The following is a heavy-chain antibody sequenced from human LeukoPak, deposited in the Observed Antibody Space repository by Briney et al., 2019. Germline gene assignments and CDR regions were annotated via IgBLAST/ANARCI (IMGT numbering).Heavy chain of an antibody. CDR3: ARRAVRGVIYYYYYMDV. CDR1: GGSISSYY. V-gene: IGHV4-39*01. J-gene: IGHJ6*03. D-gene: IGHD3-10*01. Sequence: SETLSLTCTVSGGSISSYYWGWIRQPPGKGLEWIGSIYYSGSTYYNPSLKSRVTISVDTSKNQFSLKLSSVTAADTAVYYCARRAVRGVIYYYYYMDVWGKGTTVTISS. CDR2: IYYSGST.